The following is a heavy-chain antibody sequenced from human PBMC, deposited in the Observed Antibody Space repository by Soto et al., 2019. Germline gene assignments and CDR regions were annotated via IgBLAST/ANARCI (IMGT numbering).Heavy chain of an antibody. CDR3: AREGYAWD. J-gene: IGHJ4*02. V-gene: IGHV4-59*01. D-gene: IGHD2-2*01. Sequence: SETLSLTCTVSGGSISSYYWSWIRQPPGKGLEWIGYIYYSGSTNYNPSLKSRVTISVDTSKNRFSLKLGSVTAADTAVYYCAREGYAWDWGQGTLVTVSS. CDR2: IYYSGST. CDR1: GGSISSYY.